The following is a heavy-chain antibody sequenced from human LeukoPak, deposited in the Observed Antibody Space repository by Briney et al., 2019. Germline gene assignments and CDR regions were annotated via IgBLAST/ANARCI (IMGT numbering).Heavy chain of an antibody. CDR1: GLTFSDYY. V-gene: IGHV3-11*06. J-gene: IGHJ4*02. D-gene: IGHD3-10*01. CDR3: ARVYQGVSLFDGIDY. CDR2: ISTSSSYI. Sequence: GGSLRLSCAASGLTFSDYYMSWIRQAPGKGLEWVSSISTSSSYINYADSVKGRFTISRDNAKKSLYLQMNSLRAEDTAVYYCARVYQGVSLFDGIDYWGQGTLVTVSS.